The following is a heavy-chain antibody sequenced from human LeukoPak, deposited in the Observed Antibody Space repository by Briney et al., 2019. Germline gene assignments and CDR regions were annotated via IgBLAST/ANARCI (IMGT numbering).Heavy chain of an antibody. J-gene: IGHJ4*02. CDR2: IIWNSGRI. CDR3: ARANCGGDCYIDY. D-gene: IGHD2-21*01. V-gene: IGHV3-9*03. Sequence: PGRSLRLSCAASGFTFGDYAMHWVRQAPGKGLEWVSGIIWNSGRITYADSVKGRFTISRDKAKNSLYLQMNSLRAEDMALYYCARANCGGDCYIDYWGQGTLVTVSS. CDR1: GFTFGDYA.